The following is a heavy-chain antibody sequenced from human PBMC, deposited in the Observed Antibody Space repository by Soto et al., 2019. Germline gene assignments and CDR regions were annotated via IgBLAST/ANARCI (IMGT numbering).Heavy chain of an antibody. CDR3: ARATKGYCSSTSCLSNYGMDV. CDR2: IYYSGST. CDR1: GGSISSGGYY. V-gene: IGHV4-31*03. Sequence: LSLTCTVSGGSISSGGYYWSWIRQHPGKGLEWIGYIYYSGSTYYNPSLKSRVTISVDTSKNQFSLKLSSVTAADTAVYYCARATKGYCSSTSCLSNYGMDVWGQGTTVTVSS. D-gene: IGHD2-2*01. J-gene: IGHJ6*02.